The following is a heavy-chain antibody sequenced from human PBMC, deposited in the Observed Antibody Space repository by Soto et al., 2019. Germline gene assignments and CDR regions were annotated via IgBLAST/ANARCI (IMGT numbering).Heavy chain of an antibody. CDR2: INSDGTST. CDR3: ASSLLTPFDY. V-gene: IGHV3-74*01. CDR1: GFTFSSYW. D-gene: IGHD7-27*01. Sequence: GSLRLSCTASGFTFSSYWMHWVRQVPGKGLVWVSRINSDGTSTSYADSVRGRFTISRDNAKNTLYLQMNSLRAEDTAVYYCASSLLTPFDYWGQGTLVTVSS. J-gene: IGHJ4*02.